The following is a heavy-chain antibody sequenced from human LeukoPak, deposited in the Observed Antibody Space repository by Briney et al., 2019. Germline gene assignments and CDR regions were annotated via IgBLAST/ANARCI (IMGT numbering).Heavy chain of an antibody. J-gene: IGHJ4*02. CDR1: GFTFSNFW. CDR2: IKQDETEK. V-gene: IGHV3-7*01. Sequence: GGSLRLSCTASGFTFSNFWMGWVRQAPGKGLEWVANIKQDETEKFYLGSVKGRFTISRDYAKNSLYLQMSSLRAEDTAVYYCATDRGWRTGGYYLYYFEYWGQGTLVTYSS. D-gene: IGHD3-3*01. CDR3: ATDRGWRTGGYYLYYFEY.